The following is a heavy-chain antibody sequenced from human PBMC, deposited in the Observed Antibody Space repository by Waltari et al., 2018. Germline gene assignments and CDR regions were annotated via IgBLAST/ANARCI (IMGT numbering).Heavy chain of an antibody. J-gene: IGHJ3*01. V-gene: IGHV4-34*01. Sequence: QVQLQQWGAGLLKPSETLSLTCGVRGGSFSSYYWSWIRQSPGKGLEWIGEINHAGNIHYNPSVKSRVTTSIDTARNQFSLEVKSVIAADTAVYFCARISGLDYATPMWGLGTVVTVSS. CDR2: INHAGNI. CDR3: ARISGLDYATPM. CDR1: GGSFSSYY. D-gene: IGHD5-12*01.